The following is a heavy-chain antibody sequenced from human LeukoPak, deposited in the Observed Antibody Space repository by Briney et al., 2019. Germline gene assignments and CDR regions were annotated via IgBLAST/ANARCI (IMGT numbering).Heavy chain of an antibody. D-gene: IGHD2-2*01. CDR1: GFTFSSYA. CDR3: AKGRSVVVPAAYLDY. V-gene: IGHV3-23*01. Sequence: PGGSLRLSCAASGFTFSSYAMSWVRQAPGKGLEWVSAISGSGGSTYYADSVKGRLTISRDNSKNTLYLQMNSLRAEDTAVYYCAKGRSVVVPAAYLDYWRQGTLVTVSS. J-gene: IGHJ4*02. CDR2: ISGSGGST.